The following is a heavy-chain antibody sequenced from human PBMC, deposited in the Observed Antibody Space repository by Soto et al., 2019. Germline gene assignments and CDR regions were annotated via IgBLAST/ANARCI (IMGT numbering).Heavy chain of an antibody. J-gene: IGHJ3*02. CDR3: ARPAYCGGDCYGINDAFDI. CDR2: ISYDGSNR. Sequence: PGGSLRLSCAASGFTFSSYGMHWVRQAPGKGLEWVAVISYDGSNRYYADSVKGRFTISRDNAKNSLYLQMNSLRAEDTAVYYCARPAYCGGDCYGINDAFDIWGQGTMVTV. V-gene: IGHV3-30*03. CDR1: GFTFSSYG. D-gene: IGHD2-21*02.